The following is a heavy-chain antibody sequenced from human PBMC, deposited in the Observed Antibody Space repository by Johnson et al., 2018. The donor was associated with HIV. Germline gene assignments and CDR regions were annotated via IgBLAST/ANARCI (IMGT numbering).Heavy chain of an antibody. CDR3: ARERGSGSYYSAFDI. CDR1: GFSFDDYG. J-gene: IGHJ3*02. CDR2: INWNGGSK. V-gene: IGHV3-20*04. D-gene: IGHD1-26*01. Sequence: VQLVESGGGLVRPGGSLRLSCAASGFSFDDYGMSWVRQAPGKGLEWVSGINWNGGSKGYGDSVKGRFAISRDNAKNSLYLQMNSLRAEDTALYYCARERGSGSYYSAFDIWGQGTMVTVSS.